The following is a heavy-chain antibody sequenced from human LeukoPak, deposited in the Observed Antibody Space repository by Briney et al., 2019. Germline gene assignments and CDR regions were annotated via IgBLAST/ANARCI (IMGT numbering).Heavy chain of an antibody. J-gene: IGHJ4*02. D-gene: IGHD3-9*01. V-gene: IGHV4-31*03. CDR2: IYYSGST. CDR3: ARGSSGYYDILTAHPPLL. Sequence: SQTLSLTCTVSGGSIGSGGYYWSWIRQHPGKGLEWIGYIYYSGSTYYNPSLKSRVTISVDTSKNQSSLKLSSVTAADTAVYYCARGSSGYYDILTAHPPLLWGQGTLVTVSS. CDR1: GGSIGSGGYY.